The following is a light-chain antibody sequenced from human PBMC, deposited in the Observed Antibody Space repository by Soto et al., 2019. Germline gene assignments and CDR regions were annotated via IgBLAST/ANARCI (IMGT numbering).Light chain of an antibody. CDR3: QQYGNGNSPRYS. V-gene: IGKV3-20*01. J-gene: IGKJ2*03. CDR1: QSVSSNY. Sequence: EIVLTQSPGTLSLSLGERATLSCRASQSVSSNYLAWYQQKPGQAPRLLIYETSSRATGIPDRFSGSGSGTDFTLSISRLEPEEFAVYYCQQYGNGNSPRYSFGQGTRLEIK. CDR2: ETS.